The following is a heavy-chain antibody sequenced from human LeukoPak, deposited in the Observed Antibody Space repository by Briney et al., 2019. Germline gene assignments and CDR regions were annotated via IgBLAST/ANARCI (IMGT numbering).Heavy chain of an antibody. CDR3: ARDLRAFRDAYKNRNYYLDY. V-gene: IGHV1-18*01. CDR2: ISPYNGDR. J-gene: IGHJ4*02. CDR1: GYTFTNYA. D-gene: IGHD5-24*01. Sequence: ASVKVSCKASGYTFTNYAITWVRQAPGQGPEWMGWISPYNGDRRDALKFQDRVTMTTDTSTTTAYMELRSLRSDDTAVYYCARDLRAFRDAYKNRNYYLDYWGQGTLVTVSS.